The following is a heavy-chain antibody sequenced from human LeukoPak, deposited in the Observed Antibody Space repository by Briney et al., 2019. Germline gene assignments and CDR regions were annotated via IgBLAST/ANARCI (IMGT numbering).Heavy chain of an antibody. CDR2: IKSKIDGGTT. V-gene: IGHV3-15*01. J-gene: IGHJ4*02. CDR1: GFTFSSYW. D-gene: IGHD3-22*01. CDR3: TTDLFSYDYDSSGNYGDY. Sequence: KPGGSLRLSCAASGFTFSSYWMSWARQAPGKGLEWVGRIKSKIDGGTTDFAAPVKGRFTISRDDSKKTLYLQMNSLKTEDTAVYYCTTDLFSYDYDSSGNYGDYWGQGTLVSVSS.